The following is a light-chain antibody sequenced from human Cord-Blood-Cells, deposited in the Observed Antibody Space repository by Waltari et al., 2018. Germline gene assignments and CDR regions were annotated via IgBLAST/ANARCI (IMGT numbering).Light chain of an antibody. J-gene: IGKJ2*01. Sequence: DIVMTQSPASLAVSLGERPTITCKSSQSVLYSSNNKNYLAWYQQKPGNPPKLLIYWASTRQSGVPDRFSGSGSGTDFTLTISSLQAEDVAVYYCQQYYSTPYTFGQGTKLEIK. CDR3: QQYYSTPYT. CDR2: WAS. V-gene: IGKV4-1*01. CDR1: QSVLYSSNNKNY.